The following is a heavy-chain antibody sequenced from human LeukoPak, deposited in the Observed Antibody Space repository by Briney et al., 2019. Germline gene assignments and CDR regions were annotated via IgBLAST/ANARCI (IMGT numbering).Heavy chain of an antibody. Sequence: ASVKVSCKASGYTFSGYYMQWVRQAPGQGLEWMGWITVDSGATGYAEKFRGRVTMARDTSISTVYMELTRLRSDDTAVYYCARGYRIRDMTIFAHWGQGTLVTVSS. CDR3: ARGYRIRDMTIFAH. CDR2: ITVDSGAT. D-gene: IGHD3-3*01. J-gene: IGHJ4*02. CDR1: GYTFSGYY. V-gene: IGHV1-2*02.